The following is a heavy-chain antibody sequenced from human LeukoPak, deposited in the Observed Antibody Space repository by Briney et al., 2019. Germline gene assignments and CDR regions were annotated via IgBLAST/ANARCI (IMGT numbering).Heavy chain of an antibody. V-gene: IGHV4-59*08. CDR1: GGSISGYY. CDR2: IDYSGRT. J-gene: IGHJ3*02. CDR3: ARHLWRGGTTDSFDI. Sequence: PSETLSLTCTVSGGSISGYYWSWIRQPPGKGLEWIGDIDYSGRTNYNPSHKSRVTISVDTSKNQFSLKLSPVTAADTAVYYCARHLWRGGTTDSFDIWGQGTMVSVSS. D-gene: IGHD3-10*01.